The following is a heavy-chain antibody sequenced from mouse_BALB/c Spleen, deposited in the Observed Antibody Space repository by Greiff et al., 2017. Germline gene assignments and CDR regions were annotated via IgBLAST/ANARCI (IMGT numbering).Heavy chain of an antibody. D-gene: IGHD6-5*01. Sequence: DVKLVESGGGLVQPGGSLRLSCATSGFTFTDYYMSWVRQPPGKALEWLGFIRNKANGYTTEYSASVKGRFTISRDNSQSILYLQMNTLRAEDSATYYCARDTRANAFAYWGQGTLVTVSA. CDR1: GFTFTDYY. J-gene: IGHJ3*01. CDR2: IRNKANGYTT. V-gene: IGHV7-3*02. CDR3: ARDTRANAFAY.